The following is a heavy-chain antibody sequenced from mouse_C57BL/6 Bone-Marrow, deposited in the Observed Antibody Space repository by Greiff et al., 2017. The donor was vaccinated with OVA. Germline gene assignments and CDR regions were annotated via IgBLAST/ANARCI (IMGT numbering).Heavy chain of an antibody. Sequence: VQLVESGPGLVQPSQSLSITCTVSGFSLTSYGVHWVRQSPGKGLEWLGVIWSGGSTDYNAAFISRLSISKDNSKLQVFFKMNSLQADDTAIYYCARKGSSGYPWFAYWGQGTLVTVSA. CDR1: GFSLTSYG. CDR2: IWSGGST. D-gene: IGHD3-2*02. CDR3: ARKGSSGYPWFAY. J-gene: IGHJ3*01. V-gene: IGHV2-2*01.